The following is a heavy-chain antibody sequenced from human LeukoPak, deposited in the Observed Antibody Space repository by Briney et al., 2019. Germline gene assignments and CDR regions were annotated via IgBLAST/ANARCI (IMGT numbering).Heavy chain of an antibody. V-gene: IGHV4-59*08. J-gene: IGHJ6*02. Sequence: SETLSLTCTVSGDSMSIYYWSWIRQPPGQGLEWIGRIYYSGSTDYNPSLKSRLTISVDTSKNQFSLQLSSVTAADTAVYFCARQNSGARLNVWGQGTTVTVSS. CDR3: ARQNSGARLNV. CDR1: GDSMSIYY. D-gene: IGHD6-25*01. CDR2: IYYSGST.